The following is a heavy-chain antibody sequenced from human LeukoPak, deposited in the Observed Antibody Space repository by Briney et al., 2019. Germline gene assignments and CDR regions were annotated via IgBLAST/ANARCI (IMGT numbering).Heavy chain of an antibody. D-gene: IGHD2-8*01. CDR2: FDPEDGET. CDR3: ATGRYCTNGVCYKDAFDI. CDR1: GYTLTELS. Sequence: ASVKVSCKVSGYTLTELSMHWVRQAPGKGLEWMGGFDPEDGETICAQKFQGRVTMTEDTSTDTAYMELSSLRSEDTAVYYCATGRYCTNGVCYKDAFDIWGQGTMVTVSS. J-gene: IGHJ3*02. V-gene: IGHV1-24*01.